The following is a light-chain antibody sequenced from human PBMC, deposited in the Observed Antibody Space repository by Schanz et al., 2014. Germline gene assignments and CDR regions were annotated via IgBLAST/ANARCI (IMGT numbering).Light chain of an antibody. Sequence: EIVLTQSPGTLSLSPGERATLSCRASQSVSSSYLAWYQQKPGQAPRLLIYGASSRATGIPDRFSGSGSGTEFTLTISSLQSEDFAVYYCQQYSYWPLTFGQGTKVEIK. CDR1: QSVSSSY. CDR2: GAS. CDR3: QQYSYWPLT. V-gene: IGKV3-20*01. J-gene: IGKJ1*01.